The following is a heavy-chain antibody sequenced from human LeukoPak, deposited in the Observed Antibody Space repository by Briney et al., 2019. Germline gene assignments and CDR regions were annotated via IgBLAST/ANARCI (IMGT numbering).Heavy chain of an antibody. Sequence: SETLSLTCAVYGGSFSGYYWSWIRQPPGKGLEWIGEINHSGSTNYNPSLKSRVTISVDTSKNQFSLKLSSVTAADTAVYYCARDILRSRWLQSDYWGQGTLVTVSS. J-gene: IGHJ4*02. V-gene: IGHV4-34*01. CDR3: ARDILRSRWLQSDY. D-gene: IGHD5-24*01. CDR1: GGSFSGYY. CDR2: INHSGST.